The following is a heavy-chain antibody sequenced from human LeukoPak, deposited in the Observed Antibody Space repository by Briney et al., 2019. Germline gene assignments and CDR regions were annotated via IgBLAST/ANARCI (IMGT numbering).Heavy chain of an antibody. D-gene: IGHD6-19*01. V-gene: IGHV3-9*01. CDR3: VRAGLAGFDF. CDR1: GFSFDDYA. CDR2: ISWNSGDK. J-gene: IGHJ4*02. Sequence: GGSLRLSCAASGFSFDDYAMQWVRQAPGKGLEWVSGISWNSGDKAYAGSVKGRFTISRDNAKKSLYLQMSSLRGDDTAFYYCVRAGLAGFDFWGQGILVTVSS.